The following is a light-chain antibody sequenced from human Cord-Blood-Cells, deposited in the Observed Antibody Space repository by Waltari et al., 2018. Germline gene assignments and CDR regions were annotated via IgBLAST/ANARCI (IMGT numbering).Light chain of an antibody. CDR2: DAS. V-gene: IGKV1-33*01. Sequence: DIQMTQSPSSLSASVVDRATITCPASQDISNYLNWYQQKPGKAPKLLIYDASNLETGVPSRFSGSGSGTDFTFTISSLQPEDIATYYCQQYDNLPFTFGPGTKVDIK. J-gene: IGKJ3*01. CDR1: QDISNY. CDR3: QQYDNLPFT.